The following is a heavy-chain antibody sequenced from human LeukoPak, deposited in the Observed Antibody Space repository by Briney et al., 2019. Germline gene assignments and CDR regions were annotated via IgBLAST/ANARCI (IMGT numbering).Heavy chain of an antibody. CDR1: AGSTSSYY. CDR2: MYISGST. D-gene: IGHD3-10*01. Sequence: PSETLSPTCTMAAGSTSSYYWSWFRQLAGKGLEWIGRMYISGSTDYNPSLKSRVTLSVDKSKNQFSLNLRSVTAADTAVYYCATGDESFDNWGQGTVVTVSS. CDR3: ATGDESFDN. J-gene: IGHJ4*02. V-gene: IGHV4-4*07.